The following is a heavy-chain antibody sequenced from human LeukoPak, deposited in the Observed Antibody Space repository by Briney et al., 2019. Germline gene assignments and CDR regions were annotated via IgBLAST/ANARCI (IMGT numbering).Heavy chain of an antibody. Sequence: NPSETLSLTCTVAGGSIGGYYWSWISQPPGKGLGWIGEINDRGSTDYNPSLKSRVTISVDTSKNQFSLKLSSVTAADTAVYYCARRRRNCYDSSGYYQTTYYFDYWGQGTLVTVSS. CDR1: GGSIGGYY. CDR2: INDRGST. D-gene: IGHD3-22*01. J-gene: IGHJ4*02. V-gene: IGHV4-34*01. CDR3: ARRRRNCYDSSGYYQTTYYFDY.